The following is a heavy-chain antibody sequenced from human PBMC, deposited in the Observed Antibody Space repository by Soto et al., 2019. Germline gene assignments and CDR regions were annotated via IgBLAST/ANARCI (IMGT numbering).Heavy chain of an antibody. CDR1: GGSFSGYY. CDR3: ARITMVRGVIPFDY. CDR2: INHSGST. J-gene: IGHJ4*02. V-gene: IGHV4-34*01. Sequence: SETLSLTCAVYGGSFSGYYWSWIRQPPGKGLEWIGEINHSGSTNYNPSLKSRVTISVDTSKNQFSLKLSSVTAADTAVYYCARITMVRGVIPFDYWGQGTLVTVSS. D-gene: IGHD3-10*01.